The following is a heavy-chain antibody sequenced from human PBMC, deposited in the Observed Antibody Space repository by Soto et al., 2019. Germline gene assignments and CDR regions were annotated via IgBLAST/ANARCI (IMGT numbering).Heavy chain of an antibody. CDR3: ARDVVRGAVDY. V-gene: IGHV4-39*02. J-gene: IGHJ4*02. CDR1: GGSISSSSYY. Sequence: SETLSLTCTVSGGSISSSSYYWGWIRQPPGKGLEWIGSIYYSGSTYYNPSLKSRVTISVDTSKNQFSLKLSSVTAADTAVYYCARDVVRGAVDYWGQGTLVTVSS. D-gene: IGHD3-10*01. CDR2: IYYSGST.